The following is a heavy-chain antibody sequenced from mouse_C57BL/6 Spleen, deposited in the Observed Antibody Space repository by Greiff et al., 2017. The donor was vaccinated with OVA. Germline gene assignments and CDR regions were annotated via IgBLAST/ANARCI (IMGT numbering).Heavy chain of an antibody. Sequence: DAGGGLVQPKGSLKLSCAAPGFTFNTYAMHWVRQAPGKGLEWVARIRSKSSNYATYYADSVKDRFTISRDDSQSMLYLQMNNLKTEDTAMYYCVRDRWDGWYFDVWGTGTTVTVSS. CDR2: IRSKSSNYAT. CDR1: GFTFNTYA. CDR3: VRDRWDGWYFDV. V-gene: IGHV10-3*01. D-gene: IGHD4-1*01. J-gene: IGHJ1*03.